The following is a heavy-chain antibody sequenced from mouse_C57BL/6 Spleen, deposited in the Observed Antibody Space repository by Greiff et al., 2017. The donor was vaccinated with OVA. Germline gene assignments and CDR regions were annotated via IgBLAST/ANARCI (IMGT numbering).Heavy chain of an antibody. J-gene: IGHJ4*01. CDR2: IDPENGDT. CDR3: TSLYYEYYAMDY. Sequence: EVQLKESGAELVRPGASVKLSCTASGFNIKDDYMHWVKQRPEQGLEWIGWIDPENGDTEYASKFQGKATITADTSSNTAYLQLSSLTSEDTAVYYCTSLYYEYYAMDYWGQGTSVTVSS. D-gene: IGHD2-4*01. CDR1: GFNIKDDY. V-gene: IGHV14-4*01.